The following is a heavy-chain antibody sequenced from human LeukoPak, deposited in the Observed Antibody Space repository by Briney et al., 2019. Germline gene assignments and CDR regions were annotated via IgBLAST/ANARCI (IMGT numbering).Heavy chain of an antibody. D-gene: IGHD2-2*01. CDR2: VSGSGTAT. CDR1: GFTFSSYA. J-gene: IGHJ4*02. Sequence: GGSLRLSCAASGFTFSSYAMSWVRQAPGKGLEWVSVVSGSGTATYYADSVKGRFSISRDNSKNTLYVQMNSLSLEDTAIYYCAKGPVVPVATYFFDYWGQGTLVIVSS. V-gene: IGHV3-23*01. CDR3: AKGPVVPVATYFFDY.